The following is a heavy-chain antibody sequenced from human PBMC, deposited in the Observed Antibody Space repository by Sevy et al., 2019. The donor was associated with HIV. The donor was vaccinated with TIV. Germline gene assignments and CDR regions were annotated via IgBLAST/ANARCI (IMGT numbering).Heavy chain of an antibody. J-gene: IGHJ5*02. CDR1: GFTFSDYY. CDR2: ISSSSSYT. V-gene: IGHV3-11*06. Sequence: GGSLRLSCAASGFTFSDYYMSWIRQAPGKGLGWVSYISSSSSYTNYADSVKGRFTISRDNAKNSLYLQMNSLRAEDTAVYYCARELVPFDPWGQGTLVTVSS. CDR3: ARELVPFDP.